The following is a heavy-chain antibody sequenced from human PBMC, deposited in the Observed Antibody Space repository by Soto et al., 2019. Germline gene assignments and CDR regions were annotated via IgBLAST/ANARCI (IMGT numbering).Heavy chain of an antibody. CDR3: AKGIPVAVTDY. J-gene: IGHJ4*02. CDR2: ISYDGSNE. D-gene: IGHD6-19*01. V-gene: IGHV3-30-3*01. CDR1: GFTFNNYA. Sequence: QVQLVESGGGVVQPGRSLRLSCAASGFTFNNYAMHWVRQAPGKGLEWVAVISYDGSNEYYADSVKGRFTISRDNSKNTRYLQMNSLRAEDTAVYYCAKGIPVAVTDYWGQGTLVTVSS.